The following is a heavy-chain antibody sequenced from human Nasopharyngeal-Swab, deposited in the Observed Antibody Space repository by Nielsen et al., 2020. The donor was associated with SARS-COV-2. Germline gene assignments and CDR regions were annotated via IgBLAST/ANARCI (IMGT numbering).Heavy chain of an antibody. CDR3: AKDMEEDWLLSPIDY. V-gene: IGHV3-23*01. CDR2: ISGSGGST. CDR1: GFTFSSYA. Sequence: GESLKISCAASGFTFSSYAMSWVRQAPGKGLEWVSAISGSGGSTYYADSVKGRFTISRDNSENTLYLQMNSLRAEDTAVYYCAKDMEEDWLLSPIDYWGQGTLVTVSS. J-gene: IGHJ4*02. D-gene: IGHD3/OR15-3a*01.